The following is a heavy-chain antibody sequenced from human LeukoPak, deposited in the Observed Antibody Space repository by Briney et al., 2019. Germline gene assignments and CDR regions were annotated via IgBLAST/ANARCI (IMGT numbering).Heavy chain of an antibody. D-gene: IGHD2-15*01. CDR2: INSDESST. J-gene: IGHJ4*02. CDR1: GFTFSSYW. V-gene: IGHV3-74*01. Sequence: PGGSLRLSCAASGFTFSSYWMHWVRQAPGRGLVWVSRINSDESSTSYADSVKGRFTISRDNAKNTLYLQMNSLRAEDTAVYYCAREGGYCSGGTCRFDYWGQGTLVTVSS. CDR3: AREGGYCSGGTCRFDY.